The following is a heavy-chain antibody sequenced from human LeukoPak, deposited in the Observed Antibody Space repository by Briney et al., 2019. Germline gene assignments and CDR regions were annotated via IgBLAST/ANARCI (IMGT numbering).Heavy chain of an antibody. V-gene: IGHV4-59*01. CDR2: IYYSGST. Sequence: KPSETLSLTCTVSGGSISSYYWSWIRQPPGKGLEWIGYIYYSGSTNYNPSLKSRVTTSVDTSKNQFSLKLSSVTAADTAVYYCARAPDHAGYSSGWGNYGMDVWGQGTTVTVSS. J-gene: IGHJ6*02. D-gene: IGHD6-19*01. CDR1: GGSISSYY. CDR3: ARAPDHAGYSSGWGNYGMDV.